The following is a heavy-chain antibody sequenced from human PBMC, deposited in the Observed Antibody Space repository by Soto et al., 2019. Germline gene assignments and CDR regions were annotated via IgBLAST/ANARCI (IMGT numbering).Heavy chain of an antibody. Sequence: EVQVVESGGGLVQPGGSLRLSCAASGFTFRDHYMDWVRQAPGKGLEWVGRIKNRANSYTTEYAASVKGRFSISRDDSTDSLYLQMNSLTTEDTAVYYCARGRDIVSPGNWGQGTLVSVSS. J-gene: IGHJ4*02. CDR1: GFTFRDHY. CDR3: ARGRDIVSPGN. V-gene: IGHV3-72*01. CDR2: IKNRANSYTT. D-gene: IGHD2-15*01.